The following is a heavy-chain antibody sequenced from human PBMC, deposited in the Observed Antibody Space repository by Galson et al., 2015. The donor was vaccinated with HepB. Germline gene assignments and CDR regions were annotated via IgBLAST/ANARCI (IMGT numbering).Heavy chain of an antibody. Sequence: ALVKPTQTLTLTCTFSGFSLSGVGWIRQPPGKALEWLALIYRDDDKYLSPSLMSRLTISKDTSKNQGVLTLTNMDPVDTATYYCAFSPSVSARYSFLYWGQGILVTVSS. CDR2: IYRDDDK. V-gene: IGHV2-5*02. D-gene: IGHD5/OR15-5a*01. CDR1: GFSLSG. J-gene: IGHJ4*02. CDR3: AFSPSVSARYSFLY.